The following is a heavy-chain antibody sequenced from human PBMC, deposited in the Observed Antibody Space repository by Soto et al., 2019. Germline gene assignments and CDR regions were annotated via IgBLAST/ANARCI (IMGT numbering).Heavy chain of an antibody. V-gene: IGHV1-3*01. CDR1: GYTFADYA. CDR3: ARDRWVTTLTFDK. Sequence: QVQFVQSGAEVKKPGASVKVSCKASGYTFADYAIHWVRQAPGQSLEWMRWINAGNGDTKYSQKFQGRVTLTTDTSASTAYMDINSLTTDDTAVYYCARDRWVTTLTFDKWGQGTLVIVSS. J-gene: IGHJ4*02. CDR2: INAGNGDT. D-gene: IGHD4-17*01.